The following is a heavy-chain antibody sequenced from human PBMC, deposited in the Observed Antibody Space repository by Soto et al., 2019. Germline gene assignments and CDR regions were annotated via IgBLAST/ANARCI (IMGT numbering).Heavy chain of an antibody. V-gene: IGHV3-74*01. CDR2: INGDGSDT. CDR3: ARDPAGVTARGSVFDI. J-gene: IGHJ3*02. Sequence: GGSLRLSCAASGFTLSYYWMHWVRQTPGKGLVWVSRINGDGSDTSYADSVKGRFTISRDNAKNTLYLQMNDLRVEDTAVYYCARDPAGVTARGSVFDIWGQGTMVTVSS. D-gene: IGHD6-13*01. CDR1: GFTLSYYW.